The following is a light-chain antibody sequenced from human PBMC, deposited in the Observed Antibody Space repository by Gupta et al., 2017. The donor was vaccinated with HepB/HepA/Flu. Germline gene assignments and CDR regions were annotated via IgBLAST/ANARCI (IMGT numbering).Light chain of an antibody. CDR2: DAS. V-gene: IGKV3-11*01. Sequence: EIVLTQSPATLSLSPGERATLSCRASQSVGSSLAWYQQKPGQAPRLLIYDASNRATGIPARFSGSGSGTDFTLTISSLEHEDFAVYYCQQRSNWPPLTFGGGTKVEIK. CDR3: QQRSNWPPLT. CDR1: QSVGSS. J-gene: IGKJ4*01.